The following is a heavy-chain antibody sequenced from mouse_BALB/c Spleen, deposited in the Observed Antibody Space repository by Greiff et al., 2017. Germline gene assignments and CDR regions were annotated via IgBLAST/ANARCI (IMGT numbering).Heavy chain of an antibody. J-gene: IGHJ2*01. CDR3: ARGGGLYYFDY. CDR2: ISSGGST. V-gene: IGHV5-6-5*01. Sequence: EVQRVESGGDLVKPGGSLKLSCAASGFTFSSYGMSWVRQTPDKRLEWVATISSGGSTYYPDSVKGRFTISRDNARNILYLQMSSLRSDDTAMYYCARGGGLYYFDYWGQGTTLTVSS. CDR1: GFTFSSYG.